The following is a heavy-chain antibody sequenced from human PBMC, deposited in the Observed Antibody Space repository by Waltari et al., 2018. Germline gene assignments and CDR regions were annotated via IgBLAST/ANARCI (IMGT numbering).Heavy chain of an antibody. CDR1: GGSISSSSYY. Sequence: QLQLQESGPGLVKPSETLSLTCTVSGGSISSSSYYWGWIRQPQGKGLEWIGSIYYSGSTYYNPSLKSRVTISVDTSKNQFSLKLSSVTAADTAVYYCASEVRGVTRNQTLIDYWGQGTLVTVSS. J-gene: IGHJ4*02. CDR3: ASEVRGVTRNQTLIDY. V-gene: IGHV4-39*07. D-gene: IGHD3-10*01. CDR2: IYYSGST.